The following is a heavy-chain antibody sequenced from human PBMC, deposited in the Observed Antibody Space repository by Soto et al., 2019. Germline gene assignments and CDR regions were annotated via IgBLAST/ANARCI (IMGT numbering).Heavy chain of an antibody. CDR3: ARGKWEVRFDI. D-gene: IGHD1-26*01. Sequence: QVQLQQWGAGLLKPSETLSLTCAVYGGSFSGYYWSWIRQPPGKGLEWIGEINHSGSTNYNPSLKSRVTISVDTSKNQFSLKLSSVTVADTAVYYCARGKWEVRFDIWAQGTMVIVSS. CDR2: INHSGST. V-gene: IGHV4-34*01. CDR1: GGSFSGYY. J-gene: IGHJ3*02.